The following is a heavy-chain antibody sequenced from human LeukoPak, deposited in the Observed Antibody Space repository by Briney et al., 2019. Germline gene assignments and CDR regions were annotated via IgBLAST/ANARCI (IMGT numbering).Heavy chain of an antibody. V-gene: IGHV3-33*01. CDR1: GFAFRNYA. Sequence: GGSQRLSCEASGFAFRNYAMHWVRQTPAKGLEPVALIWYDGSNEYYADSVKGRFTISRDNSKNTLYLQMNSLRVEDTAIYYCARERLAVAGAAYDYWGRGTLVTVPS. CDR2: IWYDGSNE. D-gene: IGHD6-19*01. J-gene: IGHJ4*02. CDR3: ARERLAVAGAAYDY.